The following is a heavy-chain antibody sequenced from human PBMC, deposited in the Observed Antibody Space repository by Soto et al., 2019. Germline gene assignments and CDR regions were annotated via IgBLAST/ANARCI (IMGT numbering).Heavy chain of an antibody. Sequence: ASVNGACKTSGYTLTRDGVSWVRQAKGQGLEWMGWIGAYNGNTNYAQKLQGRVTMTTDTSTSTAYMELRSLRSDDTAVYYCARDGTIFGVVISPNWFDYWGQGALVTVSS. V-gene: IGHV1-18*01. J-gene: IGHJ5*01. CDR3: ARDGTIFGVVISPNWFDY. D-gene: IGHD3-3*01. CDR2: IGAYNGNT. CDR1: GYTLTRDG.